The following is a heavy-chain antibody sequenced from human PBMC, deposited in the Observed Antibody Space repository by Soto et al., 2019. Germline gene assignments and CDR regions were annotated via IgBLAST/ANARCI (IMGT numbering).Heavy chain of an antibody. CDR1: GKTLPKYA. CDR3: ARYGSGSSVWFDP. CDR2: INAGNGNT. Sequence: ASVKVSCKGSGKTLPKYAIHWGRPAPGQRLEWMGWINAGNGNTKYSQKFQGRVTITRDTSASTAYMELSSLRSEDTAVYYCARYGSGSSVWFDPWGQGTLVTVSS. J-gene: IGHJ5*02. D-gene: IGHD3-10*01. V-gene: IGHV1-3*01.